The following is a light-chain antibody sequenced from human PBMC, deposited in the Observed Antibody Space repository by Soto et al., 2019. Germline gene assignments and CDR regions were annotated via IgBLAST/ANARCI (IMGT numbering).Light chain of an antibody. CDR3: SSYTSSSPRV. CDR1: SSDVGGYNY. Sequence: QSVLTQPASVSGSPGQSITISCTGTSSDVGGYNYVSWYQQHPGKAPKLMIYDVSNRPSGVSNRFSGSKSGNTASLTISGLQAEDEADYYCSSYTSSSPRVFGTGTKLT. J-gene: IGLJ1*01. CDR2: DVS. V-gene: IGLV2-14*01.